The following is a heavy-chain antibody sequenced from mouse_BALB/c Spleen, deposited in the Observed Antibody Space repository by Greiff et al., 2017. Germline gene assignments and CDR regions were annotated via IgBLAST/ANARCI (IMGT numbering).Heavy chain of an antibody. D-gene: IGHD2-12*01. Sequence: EVMLVESGGGLVKPGGSLKLSCAASGFTFSSYAMSWVRQTPEKRLEWVASISSGGSTYYPDSVKGRFTISRDNARNILYLQMSSLRSEDTAMYYCARVELYYYAMDYWGQGTSVTVSS. CDR1: GFTFSSYA. CDR3: ARVELYYYAMDY. V-gene: IGHV5-6-5*01. J-gene: IGHJ4*01. CDR2: ISSGGST.